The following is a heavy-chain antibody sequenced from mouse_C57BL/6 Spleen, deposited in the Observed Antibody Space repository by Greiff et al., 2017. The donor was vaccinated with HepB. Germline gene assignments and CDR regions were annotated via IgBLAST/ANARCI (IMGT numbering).Heavy chain of an antibody. CDR2: IDPSDSYT. D-gene: IGHD3-2*02. J-gene: IGHJ4*01. CDR1: GYTFTSYW. CDR3: ARGDSSCYDAMDY. V-gene: IGHV1-69*01. Sequence: VQLQQPGAELVMPGASVKLSCKASGYTFTSYWMHWVKQRPGQGLEWIGEIDPSDSYTNYNQKFKGKSTLTVDKSSSTAYMQLSSLTSEDSAVYYCARGDSSCYDAMDYWGQGTSVTVSS.